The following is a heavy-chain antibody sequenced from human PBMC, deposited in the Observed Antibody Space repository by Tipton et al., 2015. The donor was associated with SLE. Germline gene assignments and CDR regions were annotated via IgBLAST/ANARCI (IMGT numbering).Heavy chain of an antibody. V-gene: IGHV4-34*01. CDR3: AGLAVAGHYFDY. D-gene: IGHD6-19*01. J-gene: IGHJ4*02. CDR2: TNHSGST. Sequence: LRLSCAVYGGSFSGYYWSWIRQPPGKGLEWIGETNHSGSTKYNPSLKSRVTISVDTSKNQFSLKLSSVTAADTAVYYCAGLAVAGHYFDYWGQGTLVTVSS. CDR1: GGSFSGYY.